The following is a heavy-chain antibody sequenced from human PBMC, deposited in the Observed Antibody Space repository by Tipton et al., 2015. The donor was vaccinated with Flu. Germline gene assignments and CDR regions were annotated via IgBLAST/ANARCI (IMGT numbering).Heavy chain of an antibody. Sequence: SLRLSCAASGFTFSSYSMNWVRQAPGKGLEWVSYISSSSSTIYYADSVKGRFTISRDNVKNSLYLQMNSLRAEDTAVYYCARALHSSGYYSGFDYWGQGTLVPVSS. CDR3: ARALHSSGYYSGFDY. J-gene: IGHJ4*02. D-gene: IGHD3-22*01. CDR2: ISSSSSTI. V-gene: IGHV3-48*01. CDR1: GFTFSSYS.